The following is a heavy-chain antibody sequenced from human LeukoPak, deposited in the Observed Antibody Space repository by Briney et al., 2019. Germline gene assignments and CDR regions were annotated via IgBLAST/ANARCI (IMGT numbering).Heavy chain of an antibody. CDR3: AKETMVTLGSYFHY. V-gene: IGHV3-30*02. CDR2: ISHDGGNK. Sequence: SGGSLRLSCAVSGFTLSSCGMHWVRQAPGKGLEWLAGISHDGGNKYYADSVKGRFTISRDNSKNTPDLQMNSLRAEDTALYYCAKETMVTLGSYFHYWGQGTQVTVSS. CDR1: GFTLSSCG. D-gene: IGHD4-23*01. J-gene: IGHJ4*02.